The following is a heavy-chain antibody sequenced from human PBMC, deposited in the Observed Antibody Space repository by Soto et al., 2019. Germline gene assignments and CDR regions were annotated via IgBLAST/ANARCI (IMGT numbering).Heavy chain of an antibody. CDR2: ISGSGGST. CDR1: GFTFSSYA. Sequence: GGSLRLSCAASGFTFSSYAMSWVRQAPGKGLEWVSAISGSGGSTYYADSVKGRFTISRDNSKNTLYLQMNSLRAEDTAVYYCAKENYYDSSGYFYYYYGMDVWSQGTTVTVSS. CDR3: AKENYYDSSGYFYYYYGMDV. J-gene: IGHJ6*02. D-gene: IGHD3-22*01. V-gene: IGHV3-23*01.